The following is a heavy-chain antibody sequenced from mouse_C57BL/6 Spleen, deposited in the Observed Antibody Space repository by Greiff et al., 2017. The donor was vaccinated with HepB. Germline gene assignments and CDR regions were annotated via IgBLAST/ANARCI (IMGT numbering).Heavy chain of an antibody. V-gene: IGHV14-4*01. CDR2: IDPENGDT. J-gene: IGHJ3*01. CDR3: TTDYDGRPFAY. CDR1: GFNIKDDY. Sequence: EVKLMESGAELVRPGASVKLSCTASGFNIKDDYMHWVKQRPEQGLEWIGWIDPENGDTEYASKFQGKATITADTSSNTAYLQLSSLTSEDTAVYYCTTDYDGRPFAYWGQGTLVTVSA. D-gene: IGHD2-4*01.